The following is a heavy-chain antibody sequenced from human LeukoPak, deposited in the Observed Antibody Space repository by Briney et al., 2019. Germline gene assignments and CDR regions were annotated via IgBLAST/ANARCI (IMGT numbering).Heavy chain of an antibody. Sequence: GGSLRLSCAASGFTFSSYAMSWVRQAPGKGLEWVAVISYDGSNKYYADSVKGRFTISRDNSKNTLYLQMNSLRAEDTAVYYCARDRYYYGSGTYYYYYGMDVWGQGTTVTVSS. J-gene: IGHJ6*02. CDR1: GFTFSSYA. D-gene: IGHD3-10*01. CDR3: ARDRYYYGSGTYYYYYGMDV. V-gene: IGHV3-30-3*01. CDR2: ISYDGSNK.